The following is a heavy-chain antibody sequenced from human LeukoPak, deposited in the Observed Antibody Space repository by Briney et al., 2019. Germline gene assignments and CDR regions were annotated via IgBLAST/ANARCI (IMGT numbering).Heavy chain of an antibody. J-gene: IGHJ6*02. CDR3: ASLLTPYHGSGGGGMDV. CDR2: IHGDGRIT. D-gene: IGHD3-10*01. CDR1: GFTFSTHW. V-gene: IGHV3-74*01. Sequence: AGSLRLSCAASGFTFSTHWMYGVRQAPGKEFVWVSRIHGDGRITSYADSVRGRFTVSRDNAKETLYLQMTSLRVEDTAVYSCASLLTPYHGSGGGGMDVWGQGTTVTVSS.